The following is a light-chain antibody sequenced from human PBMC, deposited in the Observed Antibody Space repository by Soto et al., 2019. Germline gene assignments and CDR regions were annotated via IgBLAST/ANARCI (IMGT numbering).Light chain of an antibody. CDR3: QQFGISPWT. Sequence: DNVLTQSPDTLSVSPGDRATLSCRASRIIGHNYLAWYQQKPGQAPRLLIYATPPRATGIPDRFSGSGSVTDFTLTISRLEPEDFAVYYCQQFGISPWTFGQGTKVDIK. CDR2: ATP. V-gene: IGKV3-20*01. J-gene: IGKJ1*01. CDR1: RIIGHNY.